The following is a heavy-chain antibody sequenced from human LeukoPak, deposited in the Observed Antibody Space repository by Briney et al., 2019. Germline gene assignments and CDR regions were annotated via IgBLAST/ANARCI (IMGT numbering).Heavy chain of an antibody. CDR3: ARDMGRTIFGVVPNWFDP. V-gene: IGHV4-30-2*01. Sequence: SETLSLTCAVSGGSISIGGYSWSWIRQPPGKGPEWIGYIYHSGSTYYNPSLKSRVAISVDRSKNQFSLKLCSVTAADTAVYYCARDMGRTIFGVVPNWFDPWGQGTLVTVSS. D-gene: IGHD3-3*01. CDR2: IYHSGST. J-gene: IGHJ5*02. CDR1: GGSISIGGYS.